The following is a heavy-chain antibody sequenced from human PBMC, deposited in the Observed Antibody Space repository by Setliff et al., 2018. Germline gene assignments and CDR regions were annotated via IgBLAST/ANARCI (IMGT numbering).Heavy chain of an antibody. CDR3: ARGFDVCGGGACYTDGPYYFDY. CDR2: IYYSGST. Sequence: PSETLSLTCTVSGGSISSGGYYWSWIRQHPGMGLEWIGYIYYSGSTYHNPSLKPLVTISVDTSKNQFSLKLSSVTAADTAVYYCARGFDVCGGGACYTDGPYYFDYWGLGTLVTVSS. J-gene: IGHJ4*02. D-gene: IGHD2-21*02. CDR1: GGSISSGGYY. V-gene: IGHV4-31*01.